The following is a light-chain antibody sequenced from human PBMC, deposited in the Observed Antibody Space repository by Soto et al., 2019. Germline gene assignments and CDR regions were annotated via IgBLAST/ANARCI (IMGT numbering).Light chain of an antibody. CDR3: QQYGSSPLT. J-gene: IGKJ4*01. CDR2: RAS. Sequence: EIVLTQSPGTLSLFPGERATLSCRASQSVSSSYLAWYQQKPGQAPKVLIYRASSRATGIPDRFSGSGSGTDFTLTISRLEPEDFAVYYCQQYGSSPLTFGGGTKVEIK. CDR1: QSVSSSY. V-gene: IGKV3-20*01.